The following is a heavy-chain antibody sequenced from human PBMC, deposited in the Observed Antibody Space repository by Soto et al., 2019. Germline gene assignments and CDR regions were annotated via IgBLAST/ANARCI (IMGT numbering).Heavy chain of an antibody. D-gene: IGHD6-19*01. J-gene: IGHJ4*02. CDR3: AGGTVAGTGVKDY. V-gene: IGHV4-30-2*01. CDR1: GGSISSGGYS. CDR2: IYHSGST. Sequence: PSETLSLTCAVSGGSISSGGYSRSWIRQPPGKGLEWIGYIYHSGSTYYNPSLKSRVTISVDRSKNQFSLKLSSVTAADTAVYLGAGGTVAGTGVKDYWGKGTLVTVSS.